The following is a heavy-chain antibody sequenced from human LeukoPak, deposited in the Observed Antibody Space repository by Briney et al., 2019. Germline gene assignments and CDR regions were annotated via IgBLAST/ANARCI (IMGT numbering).Heavy chain of an antibody. CDR1: GYSISSGYY. D-gene: IGHD3-3*01. J-gene: IGHJ6*03. Sequence: PSETLSLTCTVSGYSISSGYYWGWIRQPPGKGLEWIGSIYHSGSTYYNPSLKSRVTISVDTSKNQFSLKLSSVTAADTAVYYCARQNDFRSSEVLRFLEWTRAWFGYYMDVWGKGTTVTVSS. CDR2: IYHSGST. V-gene: IGHV4-38-2*02. CDR3: ARQNDFRSSEVLRFLEWTRAWFGYYMDV.